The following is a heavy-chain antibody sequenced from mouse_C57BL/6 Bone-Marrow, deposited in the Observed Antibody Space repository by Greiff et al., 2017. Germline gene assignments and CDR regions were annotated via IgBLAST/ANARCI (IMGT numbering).Heavy chain of an antibody. Sequence: VQLQQPGAELVKPGASVKLSCKASGYTFTSYWMHWVKQRPGQGLEWIGMIHPNSGSTNYNEKFKSKATLTVDKSSSTAYMQLNSLTSEDSAVYYCARGGYSNYDPFFDYWGQGTTLTVSS. CDR2: IHPNSGST. D-gene: IGHD2-5*01. J-gene: IGHJ2*01. CDR3: ARGGYSNYDPFFDY. V-gene: IGHV1-64*01. CDR1: GYTFTSYW.